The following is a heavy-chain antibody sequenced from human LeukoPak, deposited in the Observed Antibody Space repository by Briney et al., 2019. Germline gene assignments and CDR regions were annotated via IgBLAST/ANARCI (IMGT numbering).Heavy chain of an antibody. Sequence: PGGSLRLSCAASGFTFSSYAMTWVRQAPGKGLEWVSGISRSGDSTNYADSVKGRYTISRDNSENTLYLQMNSLRADDTAVYYCAKFSDYYDSSAYWGQGILVTVSS. CDR2: ISRSGDST. J-gene: IGHJ4*02. V-gene: IGHV3-23*01. CDR1: GFTFSSYA. D-gene: IGHD3-22*01. CDR3: AKFSDYYDSSAY.